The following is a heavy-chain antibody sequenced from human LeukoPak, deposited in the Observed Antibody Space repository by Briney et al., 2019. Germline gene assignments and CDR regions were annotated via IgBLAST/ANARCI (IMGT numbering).Heavy chain of an antibody. J-gene: IGHJ3*02. CDR3: ARSGGDYGPDAFDI. CDR1: GFTVSSNY. Sequence: GGSLRLSCAASGFTVSSNYMSWVRQAPGKGLEWVSVIYSGGSTYYADSVKGRFTISRDNSKNTLYLQMNSLRAEDTAVYYCARSGGDYGPDAFDIWGQGTMVTVSS. CDR2: IYSGGST. D-gene: IGHD4-17*01. V-gene: IGHV3-66*01.